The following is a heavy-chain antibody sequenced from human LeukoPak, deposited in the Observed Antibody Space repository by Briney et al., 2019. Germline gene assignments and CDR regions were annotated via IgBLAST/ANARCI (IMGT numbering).Heavy chain of an antibody. V-gene: IGHV4-38-2*01. CDR1: GYSISSGYY. CDR3: ARRPYYDSSGYYSVREYYFDY. Sequence: KPSETLSLTCAVSGYSISSGYYWGWIRPPPGKGLEWIGSIYHSGSTYYNPSLKSRVTISVDTSKNQFSLKLRSVTAADTAVYYCARRPYYDSSGYYSVREYYFDYWGQGTLVTVSS. CDR2: IYHSGST. D-gene: IGHD3-22*01. J-gene: IGHJ4*02.